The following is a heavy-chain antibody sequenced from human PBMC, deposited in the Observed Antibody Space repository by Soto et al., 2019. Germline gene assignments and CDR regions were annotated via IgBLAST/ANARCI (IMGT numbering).Heavy chain of an antibody. Sequence: QVQLVQSGAEVKKPGSSVKVSCKASGGTFSSYAISWVRQAPGQGLEWMGGIIPIFGTSNYAQKFQGRVTITADESTSTAYMELSSLRSDDTAVYYCARSNSGYDSYYYYGMDVWGQGTTVTVSS. D-gene: IGHD5-12*01. V-gene: IGHV1-69*01. J-gene: IGHJ6*02. CDR1: GGTFSSYA. CDR3: ARSNSGYDSYYYYGMDV. CDR2: IIPIFGTS.